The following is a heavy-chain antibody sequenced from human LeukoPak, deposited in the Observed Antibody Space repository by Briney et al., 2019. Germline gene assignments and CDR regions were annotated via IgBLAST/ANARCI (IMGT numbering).Heavy chain of an antibody. CDR2: ITSSGSTK. J-gene: IGHJ4*02. CDR1: GFTFSNYN. CDR3: ARPKSGVYYFDY. V-gene: IGHV3-48*04. Sequence: PGGSLRLSCAASGFTFSNYNMNWVRQARGKGVEWVSYITSSGSTKYYADSVKGRFTISRDNAKNSLHLQMNSLRAEDTAVYYCARPKSGVYYFDYWGQGTRVTVSS. D-gene: IGHD3-10*01.